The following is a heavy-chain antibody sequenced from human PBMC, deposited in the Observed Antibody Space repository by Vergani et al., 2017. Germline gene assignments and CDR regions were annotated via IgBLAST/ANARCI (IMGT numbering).Heavy chain of an antibody. V-gene: IGHV4-31*03. J-gene: IGHJ4*02. CDR3: ASASRGPVGVYSSSWYVLGTLDY. D-gene: IGHD6-13*01. CDR2: IYYSGST. CDR1: GGSISSGGYY. Sequence: QVQLQESGPGLVKPSQTLSLTCTVSGGSISSGGYYWSWIRQHPGKGLEWIGYIYYSGSTYYNPSLKSRVTISVDTSKNQFSLKLSSVTAADTAGYSCASASRGPVGVYSSSWYVLGTLDYWGQGTLVTVSS.